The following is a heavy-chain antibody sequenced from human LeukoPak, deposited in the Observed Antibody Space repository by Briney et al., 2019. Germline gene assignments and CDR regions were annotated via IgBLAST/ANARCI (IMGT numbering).Heavy chain of an antibody. V-gene: IGHV4-39*07. CDR3: ARDHYGSGRLDY. J-gene: IGHJ4*02. D-gene: IGHD3-10*01. CDR2: IYYSGST. Sequence: SETLSLTCTVSGGSISSSSYYWGWIRQPPGKGLEWIGSIYYSGSTYYNPSLKSRVTISVDTSKNQFSLKLSSVTAADTAVYYCARDHYGSGRLDYWGQGTLVTVSS. CDR1: GGSISSSSYY.